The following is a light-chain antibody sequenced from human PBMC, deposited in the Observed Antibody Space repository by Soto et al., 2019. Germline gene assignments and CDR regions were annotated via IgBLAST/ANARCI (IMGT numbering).Light chain of an antibody. CDR3: YSSASSNWYV. CDR1: NSDVGGYNY. Sequence: QSALTQPPSASGSPGQSVTISCTGTNSDVGGYNYVSWYQHYPGKAPKLIIYEVNERPSGVPDRVSGSKSGNTASLTVSGLQTADESYYNSYSSASSNWYVFGTGTKLTVL. V-gene: IGLV2-8*01. J-gene: IGLJ1*01. CDR2: EVN.